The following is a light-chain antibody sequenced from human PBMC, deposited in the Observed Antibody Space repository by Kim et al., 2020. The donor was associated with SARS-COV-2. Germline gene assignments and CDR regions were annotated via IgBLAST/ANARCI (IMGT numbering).Light chain of an antibody. CDR1: KLGDKY. J-gene: IGLJ3*02. V-gene: IGLV3-1*01. CDR3: QAWDSSTV. CDR2: QDS. Sequence: SYELTQPPSVSVSPGQTASITCSGDKLGDKYACWYQQKPGQSPVLVIYQDSKRPSGIPERFSGSNSGNTATLTISGTQALDEAVYYCQAWDSSTVFG.